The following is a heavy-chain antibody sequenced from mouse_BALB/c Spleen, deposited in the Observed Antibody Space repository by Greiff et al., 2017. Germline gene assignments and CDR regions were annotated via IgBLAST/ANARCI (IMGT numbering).Heavy chain of an antibody. CDR1: GFTFSSFG. J-gene: IGHJ4*01. D-gene: IGHD2-13*01. CDR3: ARGGYGDYDYAMDD. CDR2: ISSGSSTI. V-gene: IGHV5-17*02. Sequence: EVQLVESGGGLVQPGGSRKLSCAASGFTFSSFGMHWVRQAPEKGLEWVAYISSGSSTIYYADTVKGRFTISRDKTKNTLFLQMTRLRSEDTAMYYCARGGYGDYDYAMDDWGQGTSVTVSS.